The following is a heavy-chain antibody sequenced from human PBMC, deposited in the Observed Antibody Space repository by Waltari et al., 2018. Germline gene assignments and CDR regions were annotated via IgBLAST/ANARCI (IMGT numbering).Heavy chain of an antibody. Sequence: EVQLVGSGGGVVQHGGSLILSCAESGFTSDDYTLHWVLQPPGKGLEWVSLISWDGGSTYYADSVEGRFTISRDNSKNSLYLQMNSLRTEDTALYYCAKDMVAFSSSHYFDYWGQGTLVTVSS. D-gene: IGHD6-13*01. CDR1: GFTSDDYT. V-gene: IGHV3-43*01. CDR3: AKDMVAFSSSHYFDY. J-gene: IGHJ4*02. CDR2: ISWDGGST.